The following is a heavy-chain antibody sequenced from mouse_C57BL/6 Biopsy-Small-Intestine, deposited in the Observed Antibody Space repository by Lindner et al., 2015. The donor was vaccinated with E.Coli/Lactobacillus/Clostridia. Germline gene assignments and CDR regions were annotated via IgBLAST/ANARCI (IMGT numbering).Heavy chain of an antibody. Sequence: VQLQESGGGLVKPGGSLKLSCAASGFTFSSYAMSWARQTPEKRLEWVATISGGGSYTYYPDNVKGRFTISRDNAKNNLYLQMSHLKSEDTAMYYCASNWDWFAYWGQGTLVTVSA. CDR3: ASNWDWFAY. V-gene: IGHV5-4*01. D-gene: IGHD4-1*01. CDR2: ISGGGSYT. J-gene: IGHJ3*01. CDR1: GFTFSSYA.